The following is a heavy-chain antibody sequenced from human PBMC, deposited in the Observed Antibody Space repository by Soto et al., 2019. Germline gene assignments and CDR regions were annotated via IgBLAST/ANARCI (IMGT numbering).Heavy chain of an antibody. Sequence: SETLSLTCTVSGGSISSSSYYWGWIRQPPGKGLEWIGSIYYSGSTYYNPSLKSRVTISVDTSKNQFSLKLSSVTAADTAVYYCARCGACSGVSCYLYYYYYMDVWGKGTSVTVSS. CDR2: IYYSGST. CDR1: GGSISSSSYY. CDR3: ARCGACSGVSCYLYYYYYMDV. V-gene: IGHV4-39*01. J-gene: IGHJ6*03. D-gene: IGHD2-15*01.